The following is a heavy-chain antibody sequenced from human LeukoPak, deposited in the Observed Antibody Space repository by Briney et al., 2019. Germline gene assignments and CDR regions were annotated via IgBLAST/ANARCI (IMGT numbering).Heavy chain of an antibody. CDR1: VSTFTGYY. Sequence: ASVTVSCKASVSTFTGYYMHWVRQAPGQGLEWMGWINPNSGGTDYAQKFQGRVTMTSDTSLSTAYMELSRLRSDDTAVYYCTRATSVVVPAADHYYYGMDVWGQGTTVTVSS. D-gene: IGHD2-2*01. V-gene: IGHV1-2*02. CDR3: TRATSVVVPAADHYYYGMDV. J-gene: IGHJ6*02. CDR2: INPNSGGT.